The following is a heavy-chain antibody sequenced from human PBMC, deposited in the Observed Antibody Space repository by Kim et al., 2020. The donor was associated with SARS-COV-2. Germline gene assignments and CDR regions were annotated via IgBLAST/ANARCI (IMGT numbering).Heavy chain of an antibody. J-gene: IGHJ4*02. CDR2: IIPIFGTA. CDR3: ASELLKAAADPKGFDY. Sequence: SVKVSCKASGGTFSSYAISWVRQAPGQGLEWMGGIIPIFGTANYAQKFQGRVTITADESTSTAYMELSSLRSEDTAVYYCASELLKAAADPKGFDYWGQGTLVTVSS. V-gene: IGHV1-69*13. D-gene: IGHD6-13*01. CDR1: GGTFSSYA.